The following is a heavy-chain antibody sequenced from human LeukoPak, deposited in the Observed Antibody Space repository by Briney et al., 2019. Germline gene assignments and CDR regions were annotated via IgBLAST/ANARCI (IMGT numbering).Heavy chain of an antibody. V-gene: IGHV3-21*01. Sequence: GGSLRLSCAASGFTFSSYSMNWVRQAPGKGLEWVSSISSSSSYIYYADSVKGRFTISRDNAKNSLYLQMNSLRAEDTAVYYCARDPYSGSYGDSYYYYMDVWGKGTTVTISS. CDR2: ISSSSSYI. D-gene: IGHD1-26*01. CDR3: ARDPYSGSYGDSYYYYMDV. J-gene: IGHJ6*03. CDR1: GFTFSSYS.